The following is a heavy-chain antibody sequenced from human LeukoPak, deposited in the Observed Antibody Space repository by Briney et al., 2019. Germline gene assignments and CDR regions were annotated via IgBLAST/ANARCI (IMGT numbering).Heavy chain of an antibody. CDR3: ARVRYRLAETYIDY. CDR2: INPNSGDT. CDR1: GYIFTGYY. D-gene: IGHD3-16*01. V-gene: IGHV1-2*02. Sequence: GASVKVSCKASGYIFTGYYMHWVRQAPGQGLEWMGWINPNSGDTNYAQKFQSRVTMTRDTSISTAYMELSRLRSDDTAVYYCARVRYRLAETYIDYWGQGTLVTVSS. J-gene: IGHJ4*02.